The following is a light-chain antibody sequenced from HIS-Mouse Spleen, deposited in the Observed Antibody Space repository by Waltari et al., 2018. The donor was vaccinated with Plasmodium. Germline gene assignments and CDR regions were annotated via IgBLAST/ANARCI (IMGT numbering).Light chain of an antibody. Sequence: QSALTQPRSVSGSPGQSVTISCTGSSSDVGGYNSFSWYQQHPVKAPKLMIYDVSKRPSGVPDRFSGSKSGNTASLTISGLQAEDEADYYCCSYAGSYTYVFGTGTKVTVL. J-gene: IGLJ1*01. CDR1: SSDVGGYNS. CDR3: CSYAGSYTYV. V-gene: IGLV2-11*01. CDR2: DVS.